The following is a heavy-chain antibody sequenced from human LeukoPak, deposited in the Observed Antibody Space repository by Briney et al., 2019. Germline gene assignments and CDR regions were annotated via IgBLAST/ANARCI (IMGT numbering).Heavy chain of an antibody. Sequence: PSETLSLTCTVSGGSISSDYWSWIRQPAGKGLEYIGRINTSGSTNYNPSLKSRVTMSADTSRNQFSLKLSSVIAADTAVYYCARHRFTSSSSYFDYWGQGTLVTVSS. D-gene: IGHD6-6*01. J-gene: IGHJ4*02. CDR1: GGSISSDY. CDR2: INTSGST. CDR3: ARHRFTSSSSYFDY. V-gene: IGHV4-4*07.